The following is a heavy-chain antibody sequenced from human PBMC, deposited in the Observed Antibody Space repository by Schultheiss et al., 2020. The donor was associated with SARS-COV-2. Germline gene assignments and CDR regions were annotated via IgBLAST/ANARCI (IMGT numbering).Heavy chain of an antibody. V-gene: IGHV4-39*01. Sequence: SETLSLTCTVSGGSISSTSYYWGWIRQPPGRGLEWIGSIYYSGSTYYNPSLKSRVTISVDTSKNQFSLKLSSVTAADTAVYYCARVITIFGVVDYWGQGTLVTVSS. CDR3: ARVITIFGVVDY. CDR2: IYYSGST. J-gene: IGHJ4*02. CDR1: GGSISSTSYY. D-gene: IGHD3-3*01.